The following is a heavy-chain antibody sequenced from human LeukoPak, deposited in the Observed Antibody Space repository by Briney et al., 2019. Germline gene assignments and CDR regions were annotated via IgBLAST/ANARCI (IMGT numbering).Heavy chain of an antibody. CDR1: GFTFSNLA. CDR2: ISDSGGTT. CDR3: AKDARRSSGWYFFDH. Sequence: GGSLRLSCAASGFTFSNLAMGWVRQAPGKGLEWVSVISDSGGTTYYADSVKGRFTISRDNSRNTLYLQMNSLRVEDTAVYYCAKDARRSSGWYFFDHWGQGTLVTVSS. V-gene: IGHV3-23*01. J-gene: IGHJ4*02. D-gene: IGHD6-19*01.